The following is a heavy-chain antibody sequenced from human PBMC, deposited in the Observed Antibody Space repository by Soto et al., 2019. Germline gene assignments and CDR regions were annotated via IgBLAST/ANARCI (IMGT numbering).Heavy chain of an antibody. CDR1: GGTFSSYA. Sequence: QVQLVQSGAEVKKPGSSVKVSCKASGGTFSSYAISWVRQAPGQGPEWMGGIIPIFGTANYAQKFQGRVTITADESTSTAYMERRCVRSEDTAVYYCARAPQKVWNVEYYYYGMDVWGQGTTVTVSS. D-gene: IGHD1-1*01. J-gene: IGHJ6*02. V-gene: IGHV1-69*12. CDR2: IIPIFGTA. CDR3: ARAPQKVWNVEYYYYGMDV.